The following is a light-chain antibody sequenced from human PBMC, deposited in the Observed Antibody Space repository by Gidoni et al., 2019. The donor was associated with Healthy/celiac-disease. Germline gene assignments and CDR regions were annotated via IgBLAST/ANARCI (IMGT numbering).Light chain of an antibody. CDR3: QQYAFMYT. CDR2: GAS. Sequence: EIVLTQSPGTLSLSPGERATLSCRASQSVSSSYLAWYQQKPGQAPRLLIDGASSRATGIPDRCSGSGSGTDFTLTISRLEPEDFAVYYCQQYAFMYTFGQGTKLEIK. J-gene: IGKJ2*01. V-gene: IGKV3-20*01. CDR1: QSVSSSY.